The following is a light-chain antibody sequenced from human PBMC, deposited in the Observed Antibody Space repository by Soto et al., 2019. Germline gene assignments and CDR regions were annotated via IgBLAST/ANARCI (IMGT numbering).Light chain of an antibody. CDR2: SAS. CDR1: QGISYW. CDR3: QQANSFPLT. V-gene: IGKV1-12*01. J-gene: IGKJ4*01. Sequence: DLQMTQSPSSVSASVGDRVTITCRASQGISYWLAWYQQKPGKVPKLLIYSASSLQSGVPSRFSGSGSGTDFTLTISSLQPEDFATYYCQQANSFPLTFGGGTKVEIK.